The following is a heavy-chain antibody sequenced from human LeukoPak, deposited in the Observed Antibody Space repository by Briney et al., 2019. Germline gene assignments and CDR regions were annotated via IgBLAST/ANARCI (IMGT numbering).Heavy chain of an antibody. CDR3: VRDPNGDYVGAFEF. CDR2: IGGSGTYT. D-gene: IGHD4-17*01. J-gene: IGHJ3*01. V-gene: IGHV3-23*01. Sequence: GGSLRVSCVASGFTFSTFAMTWVRQAPGKALEWVSSIGGSGTYTNYADSVRGRFTISRDNSKNTLYLQMNSLRAEDTAVYYCVRDPNGDYVGAFEFWGQGTVVSVSS. CDR1: GFTFSTFA.